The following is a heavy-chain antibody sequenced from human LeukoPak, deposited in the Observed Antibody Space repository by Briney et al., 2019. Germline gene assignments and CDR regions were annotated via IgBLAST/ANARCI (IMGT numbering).Heavy chain of an antibody. V-gene: IGHV1-46*01. J-gene: IGHJ5*02. D-gene: IGHD3-10*01. CDR3: ARGSILLWFGESYGT. Sequence: ASVKVSCKASGYTFTSYYMHWVRQAPGQGLEWMGIINPSGGSTSYAQKFQGRVTMTRDTSTSTVYMELSGLRSEDTAVYYCARGSILLWFGESYGTWGQGTLVTVSS. CDR1: GYTFTSYY. CDR2: INPSGGST.